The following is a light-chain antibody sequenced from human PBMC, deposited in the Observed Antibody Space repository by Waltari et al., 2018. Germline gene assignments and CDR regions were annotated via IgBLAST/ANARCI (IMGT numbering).Light chain of an antibody. CDR1: SSNIGSNT. Sequence: QSVLTQPPSASGTPGQRVTISCSGSSSNIGSNTVNWYQQFPGTAPKLLIYSNNQRPSRVPDLVPGSKSGTSASQAISELQSEDDADYYCSARDDSLNGWVFGGGTKLTVL. CDR2: SNN. V-gene: IGLV1-44*01. J-gene: IGLJ3*02. CDR3: SARDDSLNGWV.